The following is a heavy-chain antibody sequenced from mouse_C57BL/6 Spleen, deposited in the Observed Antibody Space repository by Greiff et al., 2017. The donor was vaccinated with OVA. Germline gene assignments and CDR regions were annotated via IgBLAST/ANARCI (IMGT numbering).Heavy chain of an antibody. Sequence: VQLQQSGAELVRPGASVTLSCKASGYTFTDYEMHWVKQTPVHGLEWIGAIDPETGGTAYTQKFKGKAILTADTSSSTAYMELRSLTSEDSAVYYCTRLGGFAYWGQGTLVTVSA. CDR3: TRLGGFAY. CDR1: GYTFTDYE. CDR2: IDPETGGT. J-gene: IGHJ3*01. V-gene: IGHV1-15*01. D-gene: IGHD3-3*01.